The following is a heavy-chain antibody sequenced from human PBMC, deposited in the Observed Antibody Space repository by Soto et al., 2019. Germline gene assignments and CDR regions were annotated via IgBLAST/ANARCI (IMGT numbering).Heavy chain of an antibody. J-gene: IGHJ5*02. CDR2: FDPEDGET. CDR3: ATLNCGGDCYSWFDP. Sequence: ASVKVSCKVSGYTLTELSMHWVRQAPGKGLEWMGGFDPEDGETIYAQKFQGRVTMTEDTSTDTAYMELSSLRSEDTAVYYCATLNCGGDCYSWFDPWGQGTLVTVSS. CDR1: GYTLTELS. D-gene: IGHD2-21*02. V-gene: IGHV1-24*01.